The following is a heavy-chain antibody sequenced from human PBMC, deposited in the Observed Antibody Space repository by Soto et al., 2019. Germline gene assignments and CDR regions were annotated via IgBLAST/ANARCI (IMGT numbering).Heavy chain of an antibody. Sequence: QVQLQESGPGLVKPSQTLSLTCTVSGGSISPGGYYWSWIRQQPGRRLEWIGYIYHSGMTFSNPYLQIRVAISIDTSKNKFSLKLSSVTDAATAVYYWATVRSELHEAFDIWGQGTMVSVSA. CDR2: IYHSGMT. D-gene: IGHD1-7*01. J-gene: IGHJ3*02. CDR1: GGSISPGGYY. CDR3: ATVRSELHEAFDI. V-gene: IGHV4-31*03.